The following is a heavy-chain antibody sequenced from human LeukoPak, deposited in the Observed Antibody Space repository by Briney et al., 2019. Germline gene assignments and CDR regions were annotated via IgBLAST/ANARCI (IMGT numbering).Heavy chain of an antibody. Sequence: PGRSLRLSCAASGFTFDNYAFHWVRQTPGKGLEWVSGISWNSDTIGYADSVKGRFTISRDNAKNSLYLQMNSLRPEDTALYYCVKAGGAGSYYYWFDSWGQGTLVTVYS. CDR1: GFTFDNYA. J-gene: IGHJ5*01. CDR2: ISWNSDTI. D-gene: IGHD3-10*01. CDR3: VKAGGAGSYYYWFDS. V-gene: IGHV3-9*01.